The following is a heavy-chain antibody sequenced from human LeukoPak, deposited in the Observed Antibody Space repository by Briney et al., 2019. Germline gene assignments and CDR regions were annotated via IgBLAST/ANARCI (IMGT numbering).Heavy chain of an antibody. Sequence: GSLRPSCAASGCTFSSYGMHLVRQAPGKGLELVGFIRYDGSNKYYADSVKCRFTISRDNSKNPLYRQMNSLTGEDTAVYYCAKDLVLLWFGELGGNWFDPWGQGTLVTVSS. J-gene: IGHJ5*02. CDR2: IRYDGSNK. CDR1: GCTFSSYG. V-gene: IGHV3-30*02. CDR3: AKDLVLLWFGELGGNWFDP. D-gene: IGHD3-10*01.